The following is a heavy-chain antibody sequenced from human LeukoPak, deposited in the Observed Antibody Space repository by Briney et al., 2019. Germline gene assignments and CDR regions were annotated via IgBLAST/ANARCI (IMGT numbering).Heavy chain of an antibody. CDR1: GGPISTYY. CDR2: IYYTGTT. J-gene: IGHJ4*02. CDR3: ARHMGLGYSYGYPYFDY. D-gene: IGHD5-18*01. V-gene: IGHV4-59*08. Sequence: SETLSLTCTVSGGPISTYYWSWIRQPPGKKLEWIGYIYYTGTTNYNPSLKSRVTISVDTSKNQFSLKLSSVTAADTAVYYCARHMGLGYSYGYPYFDYWGQGTLVTVSS.